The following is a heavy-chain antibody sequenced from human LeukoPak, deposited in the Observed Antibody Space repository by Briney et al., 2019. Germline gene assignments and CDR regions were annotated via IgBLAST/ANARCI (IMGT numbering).Heavy chain of an antibody. D-gene: IGHD6-13*01. J-gene: IGHJ4*02. V-gene: IGHV4-61*02. Sequence: SETLSLTCIVSGGSISSGSYYWSWIRQPAGQGLEWIGRIYTSGSTNYNPSLKRRIIISLDTSKNQFSLKLSSVTAADTAVYYCARAAAAAFDYWGQGTLVTVSS. CDR1: GGSISSGSYY. CDR2: IYTSGST. CDR3: ARAAAAAFDY.